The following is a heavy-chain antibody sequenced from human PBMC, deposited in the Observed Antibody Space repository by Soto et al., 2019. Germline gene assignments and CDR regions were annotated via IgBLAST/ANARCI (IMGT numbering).Heavy chain of an antibody. CDR2: IDYSGST. CDR1: GGSISSSSYY. J-gene: IGHJ5*02. Sequence: PSETLSLTCTVSGGSISSSSYYWGWIRQPPGKGLEWIGSIDYSGSTYYNPSLKSRVTISVDTSKNQFSLKLNSVTAADTAVYYCARRDYESSGYWPFYWFDPWGQGTLVTVPS. D-gene: IGHD3-22*01. CDR3: ARRDYESSGYWPFYWFDP. V-gene: IGHV4-39*01.